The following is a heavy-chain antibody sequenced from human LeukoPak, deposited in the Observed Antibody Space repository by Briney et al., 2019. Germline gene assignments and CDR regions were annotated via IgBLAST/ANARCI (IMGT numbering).Heavy chain of an antibody. CDR3: ARRGSGYYYYGMDV. V-gene: IGHV5-51*01. Sequence: VESLKLSCMCSGYSFTSYWLGWMRHMPGKGLDWMGLIYPCDSDIRYSPSFQGQVTISADKSISTAYLQWSSLKASDTAMYYCARRGSGYYYYGMDVWGQGTTVTVSS. CDR2: IYPCDSDI. CDR1: GYSFTSYW. J-gene: IGHJ6*02. D-gene: IGHD3-10*01.